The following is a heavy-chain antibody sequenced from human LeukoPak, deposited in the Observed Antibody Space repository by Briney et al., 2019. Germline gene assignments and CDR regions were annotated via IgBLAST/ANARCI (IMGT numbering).Heavy chain of an antibody. D-gene: IGHD3-22*01. V-gene: IGHV4-30-4*01. CDR3: AREKNYYDMRHAFDI. CDR2: IYYSGST. Sequence: SETLSLTCTVSGGSISSGDYYWSWIRQPPGKGLEWIGYIYYSGSTYYNPSLKSRVTISVDTSKNQFSLKLSSVTAADTAVYYCAREKNYYDMRHAFDIWGQGTMVTVSS. CDR1: GGSISSGDYY. J-gene: IGHJ3*02.